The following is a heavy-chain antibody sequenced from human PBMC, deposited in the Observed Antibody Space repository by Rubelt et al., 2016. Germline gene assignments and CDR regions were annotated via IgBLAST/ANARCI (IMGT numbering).Heavy chain of an antibody. CDR3: AREGGMDV. CDR2: IDTNTGIP. J-gene: IGHJ6*02. CDR1: GYTFTTYP. Sequence: QVQLVQSGSELKKPGASVKVSCTASGYTFTTYPMNWVRQAPGQGLEWMGWIDTNTGIPTYDQGCIGRFVFSLDTSVSTAHLQISTLKAEDTAVYYCAREGGMDVWGQGTTVTV. V-gene: IGHV7-4-1*02.